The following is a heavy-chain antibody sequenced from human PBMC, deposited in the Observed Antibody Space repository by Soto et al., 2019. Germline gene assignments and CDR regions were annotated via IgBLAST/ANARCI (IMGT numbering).Heavy chain of an antibody. D-gene: IGHD3-9*01. CDR3: ARQPRILTGYSGDLDY. CDR1: DTSITSSIYH. Sequence: AAETLSLTCNLSDTSITSSIYHWRVFRQPPGKGLEWIGSIYYSGRTYYNPSLKSRVTISVDTSKNQFSLKLSSVTAADTAVYYCARQPRILTGYSGDLDYWGQGTLVTVSS. CDR2: IYYSGRT. J-gene: IGHJ4*02. V-gene: IGHV4-39*01.